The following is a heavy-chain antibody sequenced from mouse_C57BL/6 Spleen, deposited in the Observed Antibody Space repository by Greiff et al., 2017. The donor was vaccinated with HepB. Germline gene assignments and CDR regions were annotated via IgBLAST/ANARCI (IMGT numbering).Heavy chain of an antibody. D-gene: IGHD2-2*01. CDR1: GFTFSDYG. CDR3: AVMATDY. J-gene: IGHJ2*01. Sequence: EVMLVESGGGLVKPGASLKLSCAASGFTFSDYGMHWVRQAPEKGLEWVAYISSGSSTKYYADTVKGLFTISRDNAKNTLFLQMTSLRSEDTAMCYCAVMATDYWGQGTTLTVSS. V-gene: IGHV5-17*01. CDR2: ISSGSSTK.